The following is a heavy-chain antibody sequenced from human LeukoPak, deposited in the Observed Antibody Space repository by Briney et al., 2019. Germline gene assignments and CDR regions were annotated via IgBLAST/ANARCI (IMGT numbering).Heavy chain of an antibody. CDR3: ARGGLTGTTGGY. CDR2: INHSGST. CDR1: GGSFSGYY. J-gene: IGHJ4*02. D-gene: IGHD1-7*01. V-gene: IGHV4-34*01. Sequence: SSETLSLTCAVYGGSFSGYYWSWIRQPPGKGLEWIGEINHSGSTNYNPSLKSRVTISVDTPKNQFSLKLSSVTAADTAVYYCARGGLTGTTGGYWGQGTLVTVSS.